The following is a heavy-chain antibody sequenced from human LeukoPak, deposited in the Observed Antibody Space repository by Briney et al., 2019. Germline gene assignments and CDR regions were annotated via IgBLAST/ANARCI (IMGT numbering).Heavy chain of an antibody. D-gene: IGHD2-2*01. J-gene: IGHJ6*02. CDR1: GFTFSSYS. Sequence: GGSLRLSCAASGFTFSSYSMNWVRQAPGKGLEWVSSISSSSSYIYYADSVKGRFTISRDNAKNSLYLQMNSLRAEDTAVYYCAREGYCSSTSCYSLTDGMDVWGQGTTVTVSS. CDR2: ISSSSSYI. V-gene: IGHV3-21*01. CDR3: AREGYCSSTSCYSLTDGMDV.